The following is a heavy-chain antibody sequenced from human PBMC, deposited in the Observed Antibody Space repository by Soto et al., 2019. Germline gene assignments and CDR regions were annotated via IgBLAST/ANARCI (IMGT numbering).Heavy chain of an antibody. J-gene: IGHJ6*02. CDR1: GFTFSSYG. CDR2: ISYDGSNK. V-gene: IGHV3-30*18. D-gene: IGHD3-10*01. Sequence: PGGSLRLSCAASGFTFSSYGMHWVRQAPGKGLEWVAVISYDGSNKYYADSVKGRFTISRDNSKNTLYLQMNSLRAEDTAVYYYAKDCQWGFGELLYDYYGMDVWGQGTTVTVSS. CDR3: AKDCQWGFGELLYDYYGMDV.